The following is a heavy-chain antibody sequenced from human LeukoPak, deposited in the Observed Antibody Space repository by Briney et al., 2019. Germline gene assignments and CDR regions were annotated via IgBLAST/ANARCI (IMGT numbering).Heavy chain of an antibody. V-gene: IGHV1-69*13. J-gene: IGHJ4*02. D-gene: IGHD6-13*01. Sequence: SVKVSCKASGGTFSSYAISWVRLAPGQGLEWMGGIIPIFGTANYAQKFQGRVTITADESTSTAYMELSSLRSEDTAVYYCARRVSYSSSWYGRQGYFDYWGQGTLVTVSS. CDR2: IIPIFGTA. CDR3: ARRVSYSSSWYGRQGYFDY. CDR1: GGTFSSYA.